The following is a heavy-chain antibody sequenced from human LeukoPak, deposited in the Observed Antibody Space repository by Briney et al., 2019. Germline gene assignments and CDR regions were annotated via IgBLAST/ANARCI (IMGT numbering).Heavy chain of an antibody. CDR2: IIMVSSAI. CDR3: ARDLAGMDV. Sequence: PGGSLRLSCAASGFTFRSYEMNWVRQAPGKGLEWVSYIIMVSSAIYYADSVKNRFTISRDNAKNSLYLQMNSLRAEDTAVYYCARDLAGMDVWGQGTTVSVS. CDR1: GFTFRSYE. J-gene: IGHJ6*02. V-gene: IGHV3-48*03.